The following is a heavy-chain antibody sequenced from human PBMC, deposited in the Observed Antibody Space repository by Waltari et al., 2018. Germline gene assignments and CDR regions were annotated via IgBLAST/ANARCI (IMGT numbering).Heavy chain of an antibody. Sequence: QVNLVESGGGVVQPGGSLRLSCAGAGFSFSAYGMHWVRQAPGKGLEWVAVISYDESHKKYADSVKGRFTISRDNSKNTLYLQMSSLRVEDTSVYYCAQDGAPGHRPGHLEGWIDPWGQGTRVTVSS. D-gene: IGHD2-15*01. J-gene: IGHJ5*02. CDR2: ISYDESHK. V-gene: IGHV3-30*18. CDR1: GFSFSAYG. CDR3: AQDGAPGHRPGHLEGWIDP.